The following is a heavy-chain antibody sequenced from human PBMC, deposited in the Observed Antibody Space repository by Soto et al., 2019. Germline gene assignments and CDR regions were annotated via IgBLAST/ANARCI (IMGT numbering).Heavy chain of an antibody. D-gene: IGHD2-21*01. J-gene: IGHJ4*02. Sequence: VASVKVSCKASGYTFTNFGISWVRQAPGQGLEWMGWISAYNGNTNYAQKFQGRVTMTTDTSTSTAYMELRSLRSDDTAVYFCARGSDVDKVASWGQGTLVPVSS. CDR2: ISAYNGNT. CDR1: GYTFTNFG. CDR3: ARGSDVDKVAS. V-gene: IGHV1-18*01.